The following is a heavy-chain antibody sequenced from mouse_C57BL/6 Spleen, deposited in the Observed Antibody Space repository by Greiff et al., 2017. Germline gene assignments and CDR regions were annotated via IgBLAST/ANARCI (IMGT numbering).Heavy chain of an antibody. CDR1: GYTFTSYG. J-gene: IGHJ1*03. CDR3: ARSRDYYGSSYWYFDV. Sequence: QVQLQQSGAELARPGASVKLSCKASGYTFTSYGISWVKQRTGQGLEWIGEIYPRSGNTYYNEKFKGKATLTADKSSSTAYMELRSLTSEDSAVYFWARSRDYYGSSYWYFDVWGTGTTVTVSS. D-gene: IGHD1-1*01. V-gene: IGHV1-81*01. CDR2: IYPRSGNT.